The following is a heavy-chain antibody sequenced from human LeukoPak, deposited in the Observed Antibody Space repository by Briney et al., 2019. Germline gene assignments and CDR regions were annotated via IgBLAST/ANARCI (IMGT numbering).Heavy chain of an antibody. CDR2: ISGSGGST. D-gene: IGHD6-13*01. CDR1: GFTFSSYA. J-gene: IGHJ4*02. Sequence: GGSLRLSCAASGFTFSSYAMSWVRQAPGKGLEWVSAISGSGGSTYYADSVKSRFTISRDISKNTLYLQMNSLRAEDTAVYYCAKERRYDSSWPDYWGQGTLVSVSS. V-gene: IGHV3-23*01. CDR3: AKERRYDSSWPDY.